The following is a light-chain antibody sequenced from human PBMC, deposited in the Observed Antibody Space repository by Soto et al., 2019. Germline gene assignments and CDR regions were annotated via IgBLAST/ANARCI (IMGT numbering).Light chain of an antibody. V-gene: IGKV3-20*01. CDR3: QHYGSSPPTWT. CDR2: GAS. Sequence: DIMSTRSPGTLTLSPGERATLSCRASQSVTSRYLAWYQEKPGQAPRLLIYGASSRATGIPDRFSGSGSGTDFTLTISRLEPEDFAVYYCQHYGSSPPTWTFGQGTKV. J-gene: IGKJ1*01. CDR1: QSVTSRY.